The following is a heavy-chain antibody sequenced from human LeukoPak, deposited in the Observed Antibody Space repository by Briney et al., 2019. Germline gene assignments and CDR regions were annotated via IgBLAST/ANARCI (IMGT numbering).Heavy chain of an antibody. V-gene: IGHV1-3*04. J-gene: IGHJ4*02. CDR3: ARDGARADY. CDR1: GYIFTSYP. D-gene: IGHD3-16*01. Sequence: ASVKVSCKASGYIFTSYPIHWVRQAPGQRLEWMGWINTGNGNTKYSQRFEGRVTVTTDTSAAAAYMELSSLRSEDTAVYYCARDGARADYWGQGPLFPASS. CDR2: INTGNGNT.